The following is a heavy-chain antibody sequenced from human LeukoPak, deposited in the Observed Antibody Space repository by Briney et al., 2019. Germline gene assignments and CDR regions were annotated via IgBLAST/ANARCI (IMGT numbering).Heavy chain of an antibody. J-gene: IGHJ3*02. CDR2: INPSGGST. Sequence: GASVKVSCKASGYTFTTYYMHWVRQAPGQGLEWMGIINPSGGSTSYAQKFQGRVTMTRDMSTSTVYMELSSLRSEDTAVYYCAREKADSRRRTDDAFDIWGQGTMVTVSS. CDR3: AREKADSRRRTDDAFDI. V-gene: IGHV1-46*01. D-gene: IGHD3-22*01. CDR1: GYTFTTYY.